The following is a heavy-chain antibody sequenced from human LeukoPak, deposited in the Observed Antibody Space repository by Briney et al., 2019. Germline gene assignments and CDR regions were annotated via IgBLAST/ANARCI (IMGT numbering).Heavy chain of an antibody. D-gene: IGHD3-16*01. CDR1: GGSFSGYY. V-gene: IGHV4-34*01. Sequence: SETLSLTCAVYGGSFSGYYWSWIRQPPGKGLEWIGEINHSGSTNYNPSLKSRVTISVDTSKNQFSLKLSSVTAADTAVYYCARLGVMIYFDYWGQGTLVTVSS. CDR2: INHSGST. J-gene: IGHJ4*02. CDR3: ARLGVMIYFDY.